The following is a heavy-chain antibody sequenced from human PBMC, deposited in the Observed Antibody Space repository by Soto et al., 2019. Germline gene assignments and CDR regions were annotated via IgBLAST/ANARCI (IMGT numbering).Heavy chain of an antibody. Sequence: GASVKVSCKASGYTFTGYYMHWVRQAPGQGLEWMGWINPNSGGTNYAQKFQGWVTMTRDTSISTAYMELSRLRSDDTAVYYCARGSIVVVPFQNYGMDVWGQGTTVTVSS. D-gene: IGHD2-15*01. CDR1: GYTFTGYY. J-gene: IGHJ6*02. V-gene: IGHV1-2*04. CDR3: ARGSIVVVPFQNYGMDV. CDR2: INPNSGGT.